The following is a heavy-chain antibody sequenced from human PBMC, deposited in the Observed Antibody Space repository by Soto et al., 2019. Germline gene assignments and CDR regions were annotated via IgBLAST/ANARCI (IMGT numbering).Heavy chain of an antibody. V-gene: IGHV1-69*02. CDR1: GGTFSSYT. Sequence: GASVKVSCKASGGTFSSYTISWVRQAPGQGLGWMGRIIPILGIANYAQKFQGRVTITADKSTSTAYMELSSLRSEDTAVYYCASSSSSGAVGSGSYYNDYWGQGTLVTVSS. D-gene: IGHD3-10*01. CDR3: ASSSSSGAVGSGSYYNDY. J-gene: IGHJ4*02. CDR2: IIPILGIA.